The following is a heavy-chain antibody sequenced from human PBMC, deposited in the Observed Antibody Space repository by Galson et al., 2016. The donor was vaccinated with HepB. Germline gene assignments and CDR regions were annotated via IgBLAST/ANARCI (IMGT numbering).Heavy chain of an antibody. V-gene: IGHV1-18*01. CDR3: ARDRYVVFGLGLVKGTCDY. D-gene: IGHD3-10*02. CDR1: GYKFRTYG. J-gene: IGHJ4*02. Sequence: SVKVSCKASGYKFRTYGISWVRQAPGQGLEWVGWISGYNGNTKYAQNFQDRVTMTTDTSTDTVHMELRSLRSDATAMYYCARDRYVVFGLGLVKGTCDYWGQGTLVTVSA. CDR2: ISGYNGNT.